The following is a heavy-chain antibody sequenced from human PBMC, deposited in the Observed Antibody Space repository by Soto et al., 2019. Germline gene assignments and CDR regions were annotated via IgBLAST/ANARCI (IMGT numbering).Heavy chain of an antibody. CDR3: AKSDRSGWLRSVPWDY. J-gene: IGHJ4*02. CDR1: GFTFSSYA. D-gene: IGHD5-12*01. Sequence: GGSLRLSCAASGFTFSSYAMSWVRQAPGKGLEWVSAISGSGGSTYYADSVKGRFTISRDNSKNTLYLQMNSLRAEDTAVYYCAKSDRSGWLRSVPWDYWGQGTLVTVSS. CDR2: ISGSGGST. V-gene: IGHV3-23*01.